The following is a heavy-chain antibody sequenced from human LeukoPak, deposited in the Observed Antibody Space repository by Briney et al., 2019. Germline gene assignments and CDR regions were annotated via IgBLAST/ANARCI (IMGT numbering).Heavy chain of an antibody. V-gene: IGHV1-18*01. CDR1: GYTFTNFG. CDR3: AREELDH. Sequence: ASVKVSCKTSGYTFTNFGVSWVRQAPGQGLEWMGWVSSWNGNTYYAQKFQGRLTLTRDPSTSTGYMELRTLRLDDTAVYYCAREELDHWGQGTLVTVSS. J-gene: IGHJ4*02. CDR2: VSSWNGNT.